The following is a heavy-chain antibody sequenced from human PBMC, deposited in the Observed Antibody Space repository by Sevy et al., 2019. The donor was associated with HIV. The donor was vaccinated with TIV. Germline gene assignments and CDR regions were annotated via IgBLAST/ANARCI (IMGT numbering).Heavy chain of an antibody. CDR1: GFTFSYYD. V-gene: IGHV3-13*01. CDR3: ASYRSGGSRADY. Sequence: GGSLRLSCAASGFTFSYYDMHWVRQVTGKGLEWVSAIGTGGDTYYPDSVKGRFTISRENAKNSLYLQMDSLRAGDTGVYYCASYRSGGSRADYWGQGTLVTVSS. CDR2: IGTGGDT. J-gene: IGHJ4*02. D-gene: IGHD2-15*01.